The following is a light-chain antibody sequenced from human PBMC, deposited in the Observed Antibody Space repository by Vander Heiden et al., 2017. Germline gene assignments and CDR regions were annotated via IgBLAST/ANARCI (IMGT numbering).Light chain of an antibody. CDR3: QQYDNWWT. CDR1: QSVSSN. Sequence: EIVMTQSPATLSVSPGERATLSCRASQSVSSNLAWNQQKPGQAPSLLIYGASTRATGIPARFSGSGSGTEFTLTISSLQSEDFAVYYCQQYDNWWTFGQGTKVEVK. CDR2: GAS. V-gene: IGKV3-15*01. J-gene: IGKJ1*01.